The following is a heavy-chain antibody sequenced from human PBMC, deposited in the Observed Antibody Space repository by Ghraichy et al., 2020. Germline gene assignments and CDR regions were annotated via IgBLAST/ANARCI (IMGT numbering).Heavy chain of an antibody. CDR1: GVSIGNYY. CDR2: LYSGAST. V-gene: IGHV4-59*01. J-gene: IGHJ6*02. Sequence: SQTLSLTCTVSGVSIGNYYWSWIRQSPGKGLEWLGYLYSGASTNYNPSVKSRVTISVSTSQNQISLRLRSVTAADTAVYYCARGPQGSYSGIDVWGQGTMVTVS. D-gene: IGHD3-10*01. CDR3: ARGPQGSYSGIDV.